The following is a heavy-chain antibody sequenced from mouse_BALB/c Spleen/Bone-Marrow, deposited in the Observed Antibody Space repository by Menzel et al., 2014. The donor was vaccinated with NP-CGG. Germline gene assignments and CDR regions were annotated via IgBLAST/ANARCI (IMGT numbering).Heavy chain of an antibody. Sequence: EVQVVESGGGLVKPGGSLKLSCAASGFAFSSYDMSWVRQTPEKRLEWVATFSSGDNYTYYPDSVKGRFTLSRDNARNTLYLQMTSLRSEDTAFYYCARQGTDTGYFDYWGQGTTLTVSS. CDR2: FSSGDNYT. J-gene: IGHJ2*01. V-gene: IGHV5-9*02. CDR1: GFAFSSYD. D-gene: IGHD3-3*01. CDR3: ARQGTDTGYFDY.